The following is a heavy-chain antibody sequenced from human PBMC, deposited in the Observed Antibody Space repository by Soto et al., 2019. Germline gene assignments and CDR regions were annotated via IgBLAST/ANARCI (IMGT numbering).Heavy chain of an antibody. J-gene: IGHJ4*02. Sequence: QVQLVQSGAEVKKPGASVKVSCKASGYTFTSYGISWVRQAPGQGLEWMGWISAYNGNTNYAQKLQGRVTMTTDTSTSTDYMELRSLRSDDAAVYYCARDSVPWSGSYLPFDYWGQGTLVTVSS. D-gene: IGHD1-26*01. CDR2: ISAYNGNT. CDR1: GYTFTSYG. CDR3: ARDSVPWSGSYLPFDY. V-gene: IGHV1-18*01.